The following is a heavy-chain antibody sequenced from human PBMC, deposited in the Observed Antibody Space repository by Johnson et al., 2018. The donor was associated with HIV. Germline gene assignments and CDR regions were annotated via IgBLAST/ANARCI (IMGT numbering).Heavy chain of an antibody. V-gene: IGHV3-30*02. J-gene: IGHJ3*02. D-gene: IGHD2-21*02. CDR1: GFTFSNYA. Sequence: QVQLVESGGGLVQPGGSLRLYCAASGFTFSNYAMHWVRQAPGKGLEWVAVIWYDGSNNYYADSVKGRFTISKDNSRNTLYLQMNSLRAEDTAVYYCAKDKAVVTALYDAFDIWGQGTMVTVSS. CDR2: IWYDGSNN. CDR3: AKDKAVVTALYDAFDI.